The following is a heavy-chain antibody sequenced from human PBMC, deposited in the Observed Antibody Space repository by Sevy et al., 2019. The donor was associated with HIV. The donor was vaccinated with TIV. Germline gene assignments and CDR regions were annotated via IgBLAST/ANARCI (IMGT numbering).Heavy chain of an antibody. J-gene: IGHJ6*02. D-gene: IGHD2-21*02. CDR3: ARDVVVTAIRYYYGMDV. CDR1: GGTFSSYA. CDR2: IIPILGIA. Sequence: VKVSCKASGGTFSSYAISWVRQAPGQGLEWMGRIIPILGIANYAQKFQGRVTITADKSTSTAYMELSSLRSEDTAVYYCARDVVVTAIRYYYGMDVWGQGTTVTVSS. V-gene: IGHV1-69*10.